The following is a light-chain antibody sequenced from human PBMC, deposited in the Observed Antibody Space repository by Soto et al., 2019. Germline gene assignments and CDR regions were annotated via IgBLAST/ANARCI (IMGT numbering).Light chain of an antibody. Sequence: EIVLTQSPVTLSLSPGERATLSCRASQSVSSNNLAWYQQRPGQAPRVVIYGASTRATGIPERFSGSGSGTDFTLTISRLEPEDFAVYYCQQYGRSPFTFGPGTKVDSK. CDR2: GAS. CDR1: QSVSSNN. CDR3: QQYGRSPFT. J-gene: IGKJ3*01. V-gene: IGKV3-20*01.